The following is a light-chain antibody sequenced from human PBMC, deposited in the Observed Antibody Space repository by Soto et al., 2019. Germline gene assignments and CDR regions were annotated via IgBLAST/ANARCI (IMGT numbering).Light chain of an antibody. V-gene: IGLV2-14*01. CDR3: SSYTSSSTPHVV. CDR1: RGDVGGYNY. Sequence: QSALTQPASVSGSPGQSITISCTGTRGDVGGYNYVSWYQQHPGKAPKLMIYDVSNRPSGVSNRFSGSKSGNTASLTISGLQAEDEADYYCSSYTSSSTPHVVFGGGTKLTVL. CDR2: DVS. J-gene: IGLJ2*01.